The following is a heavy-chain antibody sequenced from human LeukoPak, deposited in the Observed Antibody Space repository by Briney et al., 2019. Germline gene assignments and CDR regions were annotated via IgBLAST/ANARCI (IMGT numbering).Heavy chain of an antibody. CDR2: ISLDVGGT. Sequence: GGSLRLSCAASRFTFYDYAMHCVRQAPGKGLEWVSLISLDVGGTYYADSVKGRFTISRENSKNSLYLQMKSLRAEDTALYYCAKDRGREYYYMDVWGKGTTVTVSS. V-gene: IGHV3-43D*03. D-gene: IGHD1-26*01. CDR3: AKDRGREYYYMDV. CDR1: RFTFYDYA. J-gene: IGHJ6*03.